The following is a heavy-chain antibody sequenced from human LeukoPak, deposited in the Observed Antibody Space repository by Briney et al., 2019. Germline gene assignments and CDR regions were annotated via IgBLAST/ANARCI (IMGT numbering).Heavy chain of an antibody. CDR1: GFTFTSSA. CDR2: IVVGSGNT. CDR3: AGYCSSTSCRLIDY. V-gene: IGHV1-58*01. Sequence: SVKVSCKASGFTFTSSAVQWVRQARGQRLEWIGWIVVGSGNTNYAQKFQERVTTTRDMSTSTAYMELSSLRSEDTAVYYCAGYCSSTSCRLIDYWGQGTLVTVSS. D-gene: IGHD2-2*01. J-gene: IGHJ4*02.